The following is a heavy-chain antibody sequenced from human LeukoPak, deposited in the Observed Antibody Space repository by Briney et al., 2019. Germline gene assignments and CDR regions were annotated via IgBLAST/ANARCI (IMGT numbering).Heavy chain of an antibody. J-gene: IGHJ4*02. V-gene: IGHV3-74*01. CDR1: GFTFSSYW. CDR2: INSDGSST. D-gene: IGHD6-19*01. Sequence: GGSLRLSCAASGFTFSSYWMHWVRQAPGKGLVWVSRINSDGSSTSYADSVKGRFTISRDNSKNTLYLQMNSLRAEDTAVYYCAKNPSGWYEGPGYWGQGTLVTVSS. CDR3: AKNPSGWYEGPGY.